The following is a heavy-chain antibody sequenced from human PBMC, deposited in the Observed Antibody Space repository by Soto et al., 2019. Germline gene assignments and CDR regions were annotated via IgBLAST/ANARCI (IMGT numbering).Heavy chain of an antibody. D-gene: IGHD2-2*01. J-gene: IGHJ6*02. CDR2: IYYSGST. V-gene: IGHV4-31*03. CDR1: GGSISSGGYY. Sequence: QVQLQESGPGLVKPSQTLSLTCTVSGGSISSGGYYWSWIRQHPGKGLEWIGYIYYSGSTYYNPSLKSRVTISVDTSKNQFSLKLSSVTAADTAVYYCARGRYCSSTSCPTYYYYGMDVWGQGTTVTVSS. CDR3: ARGRYCSSTSCPTYYYYGMDV.